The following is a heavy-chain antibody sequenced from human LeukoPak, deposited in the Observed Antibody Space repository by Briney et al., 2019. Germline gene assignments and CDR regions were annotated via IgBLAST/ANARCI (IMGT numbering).Heavy chain of an antibody. Sequence: GGSLRLSCEASGFTFDTYAMNWVRQAPGKGLEWVSTLDYSGVSTYYADSVKGRFTISRDNSKNTLYLQMNSLRAEDTAVYYCAREFRATRERPQLAPAVYYYYMDVWGKGTTVTVSS. J-gene: IGHJ6*03. CDR2: LDYSGVST. D-gene: IGHD6-6*01. CDR1: GFTFDTYA. V-gene: IGHV3-23*01. CDR3: AREFRATRERPQLAPAVYYYYMDV.